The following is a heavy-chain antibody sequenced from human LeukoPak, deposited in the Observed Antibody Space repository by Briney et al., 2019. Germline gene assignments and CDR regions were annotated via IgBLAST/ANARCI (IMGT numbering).Heavy chain of an antibody. CDR1: GGSISSGGYS. J-gene: IGHJ4*02. D-gene: IGHD5-18*01. CDR2: IYHSGST. CDR3: ARGSDTAMVAFDY. V-gene: IGHV4-30-2*01. Sequence: SQTLSLTCAVSGGSISSGGYSWSWIRQPPGTGLEWIGYIYHSGSTYYNPSLKSRVTISVDRSKNQFSLKLSSVTAADTAEYYCARGSDTAMVAFDYWGQGTLVTVSS.